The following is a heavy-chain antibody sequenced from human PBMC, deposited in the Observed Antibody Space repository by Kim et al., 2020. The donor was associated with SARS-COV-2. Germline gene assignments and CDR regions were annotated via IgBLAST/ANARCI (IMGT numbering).Heavy chain of an antibody. Sequence: ASVKVSCKASGYTFTSYYMHWVRQAPGQGLEWMGIINPSGGSTSYAQKFQGRVTMTRDTSTSTVYMELSSLRSEDTAVYYCARDRRSGSYGGRYYGMDVWGQGTTVTVSS. V-gene: IGHV1-46*01. CDR2: INPSGGST. CDR1: GYTFTSYY. CDR3: ARDRRSGSYGGRYYGMDV. D-gene: IGHD1-26*01. J-gene: IGHJ6*02.